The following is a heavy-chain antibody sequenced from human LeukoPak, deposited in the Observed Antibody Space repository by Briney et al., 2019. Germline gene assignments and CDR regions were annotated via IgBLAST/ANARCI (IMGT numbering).Heavy chain of an antibody. J-gene: IGHJ6*03. CDR1: GGSFSGYY. D-gene: IGHD3-22*01. CDR3: ARGEFTTWYYYYMEV. Sequence: SETLSLTCAVYGGSFSGYYWSWIRQPPGKGLEWIGEINHSGSTNYNPSLKSRVTISVDTSKNQFSLKLSSVTAADTAVYYCARGEFTTWYYYYMEVWGKGSTVTVSS. CDR2: INHSGST. V-gene: IGHV4-34*01.